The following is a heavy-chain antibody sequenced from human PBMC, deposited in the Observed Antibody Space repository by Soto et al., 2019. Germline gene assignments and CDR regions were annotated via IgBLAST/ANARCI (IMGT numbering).Heavy chain of an antibody. V-gene: IGHV3-7*01. D-gene: IGHD6-25*01. CDR1: GFTFSSYW. J-gene: IGHJ4*02. CDR2: IKQDGSEK. CDR3: ARVSGGAATLDY. Sequence: GGSLRLSCAASGFTFSSYWMSWARQAPGKGLEWVANIKQDGSEKYYVDSVKGRFTTSRDNAKNSLYLQMNSLRAEDTAVYYCARVSGGAATLDYWGQGTLVTVSS.